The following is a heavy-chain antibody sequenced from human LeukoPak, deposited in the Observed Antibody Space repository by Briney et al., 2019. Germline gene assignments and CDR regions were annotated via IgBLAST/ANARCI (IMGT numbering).Heavy chain of an antibody. CDR1: AFTFTTYG. V-gene: IGHV3-30*02. D-gene: IGHD5-24*01. CDR2: IRYDGSNK. Sequence: PGGSLRLSCAASAFTFTTYGMHWVRQAPGKGLEWVAFIRYDGSNKYYADSVKGRFTISRDNSKNTLYLQMNSLRAEDTAVYYCAKDHGMATIKRFDYWGQGTLVTVSS. CDR3: AKDHGMATIKRFDY. J-gene: IGHJ4*02.